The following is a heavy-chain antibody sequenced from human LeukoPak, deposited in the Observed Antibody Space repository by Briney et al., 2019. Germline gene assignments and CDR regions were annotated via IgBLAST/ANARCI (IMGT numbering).Heavy chain of an antibody. CDR3: ARRQIYFDS. CDR1: GGSLSPYF. V-gene: IGHV4-59*08. Sequence: PSETLSLTCTVSGGSLSPYFWSWIRQTPGKGLEWIGYIYFSGSTNYNPSLKSRVTMSVDTSKNQFSLRLCSVTAADTAVYYCARRQIYFDSWGQGTLVTVSS. J-gene: IGHJ4*02. CDR2: IYFSGST.